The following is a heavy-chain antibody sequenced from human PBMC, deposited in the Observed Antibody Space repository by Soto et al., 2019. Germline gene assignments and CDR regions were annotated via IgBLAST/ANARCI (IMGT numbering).Heavy chain of an antibody. CDR3: ASGSEGITMNY. J-gene: IGHJ4*02. V-gene: IGHV3-30*03. CDR1: GFTFSSYG. CDR2: IGFDGNYK. D-gene: IGHD3-22*01. Sequence: GGSLRLSCAASGFTFSSYGMHWVRQAPGEGLEWLAVIGFDGNYKYHADSVKGRFTISRDNSKNTLFLQMNSLRDEDTAVYYCASGSEGITMNYWGQGTLVTVSS.